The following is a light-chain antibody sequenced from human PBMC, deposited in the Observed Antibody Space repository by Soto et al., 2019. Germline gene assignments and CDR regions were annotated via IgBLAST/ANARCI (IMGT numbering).Light chain of an antibody. J-gene: IGKJ1*01. Sequence: RVMTQSPATLSLSPGERATLSCRASQSVSTNVAWYQQKPGQAPRLLIYGASTRATDIPARFSGSGSGTDFTLTISSLQSEDFAVYYCQQDNNWPPWTFGQGTKVEGK. V-gene: IGKV3-15*01. CDR1: QSVSTN. CDR3: QQDNNWPPWT. CDR2: GAS.